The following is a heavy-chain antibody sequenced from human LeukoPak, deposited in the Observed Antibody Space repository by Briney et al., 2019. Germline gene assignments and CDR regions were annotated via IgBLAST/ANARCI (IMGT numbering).Heavy chain of an antibody. J-gene: IGHJ4*02. CDR2: IYYSGST. CDR1: GGSISSYY. CDR3: ATRGRYCSSTSCYPIHDY. Sequence: SETLSLTCTVSGGSISSYYGSWIRQPPGKGLEWIGYIYYSGSTNYNPSLKSRVTISVDTSKNQFSLKLSSVTAADTAVYYCATRGRYCSSTSCYPIHDYWGQRTLVTVSS. V-gene: IGHV4-59*01. D-gene: IGHD2-2*01.